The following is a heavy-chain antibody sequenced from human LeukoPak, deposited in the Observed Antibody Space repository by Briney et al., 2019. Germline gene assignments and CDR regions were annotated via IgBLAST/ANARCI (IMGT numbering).Heavy chain of an antibody. Sequence: ASVKVSCKASGYTFTSYYMHWVRQAPGQGLEWMGITNPSAGSTTYAQKFQGRVTMTRDTSTSTVYMELSSLRSEDTAVHYCARGWIQLGFFDYWGQETLVPVPS. D-gene: IGHD5-18*01. V-gene: IGHV1-46*01. CDR1: GYTFTSYY. J-gene: IGHJ4*02. CDR3: ARGWIQLGFFDY. CDR2: TNPSAGST.